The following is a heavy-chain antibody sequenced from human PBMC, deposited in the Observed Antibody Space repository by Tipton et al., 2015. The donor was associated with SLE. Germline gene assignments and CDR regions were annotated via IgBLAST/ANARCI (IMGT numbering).Heavy chain of an antibody. CDR2: IYYSGST. CDR3: ARCGGRFKYFDL. J-gene: IGHJ2*01. D-gene: IGHD2-21*01. Sequence: LSLTCTVSGGSVSSGSYYWSWIRQPPGKGLEWIGYIYYSGSTYYNPSLKSRVIISVDTSKNQFSLKLSSVTAADTAVYYCARCGGRFKYFDLWGRGTLVTVSS. CDR1: GGSVSSGSYY. V-gene: IGHV4-30-4*08.